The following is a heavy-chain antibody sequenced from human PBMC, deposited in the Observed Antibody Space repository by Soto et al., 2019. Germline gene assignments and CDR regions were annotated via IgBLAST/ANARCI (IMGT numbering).Heavy chain of an antibody. CDR3: ARDPNDISAHYHHHSYGMQV. Sequence: ASVKVSCKAFGYTFTSYGIHWVRQARGQRLEWTGWINAGNGNTKYSEKFQGRVTITRDTSASTAYLELSSMRSEDTAVYYCARDPNDISAHYHHHSYGMQVWGPGTTVNLS. J-gene: IGHJ6*01. CDR2: INAGNGNT. D-gene: IGHD3-22*01. CDR1: GYTFTSYG. V-gene: IGHV1-3*01.